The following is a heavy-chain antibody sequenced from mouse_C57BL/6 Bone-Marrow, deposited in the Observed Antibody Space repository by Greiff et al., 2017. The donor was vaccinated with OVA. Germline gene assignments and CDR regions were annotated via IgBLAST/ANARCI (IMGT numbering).Heavy chain of an antibody. Sequence: QVQLQQSGAELVRPGASVKLSCKASGYTFTDYYINWVKQRPGQGLEWIARIYPGSGNTYYNEKVKGKATLPAEKSSSTAYMQLSSLTSEDSAVYFCARRYSNRGYFDVWGTGTTVTVSS. D-gene: IGHD2-5*01. CDR3: ARRYSNRGYFDV. J-gene: IGHJ1*03. V-gene: IGHV1-76*01. CDR2: IYPGSGNT. CDR1: GYTFTDYY.